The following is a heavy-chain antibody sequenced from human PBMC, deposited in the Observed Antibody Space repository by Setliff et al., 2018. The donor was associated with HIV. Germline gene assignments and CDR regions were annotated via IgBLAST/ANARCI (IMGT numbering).Heavy chain of an antibody. Sequence: GGSLKLSCAASGFSLSSFEMNWVRQAPGKGLEWLSYISSSESAIYYADSVKGRFTISRDNAKNSLYLQMNSLRVEDTAVYYCARGGPLEWSYYPRPNWFDPWGQGTLVTVSS. V-gene: IGHV3-48*03. CDR3: ARGGPLEWSYYPRPNWFDP. D-gene: IGHD3-3*01. CDR2: ISSSESAI. J-gene: IGHJ5*02. CDR1: GFSLSSFE.